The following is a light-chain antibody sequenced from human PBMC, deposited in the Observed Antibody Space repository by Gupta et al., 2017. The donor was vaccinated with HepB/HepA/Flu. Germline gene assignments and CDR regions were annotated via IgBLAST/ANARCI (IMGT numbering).Light chain of an antibody. V-gene: IGLV1-44*01. CDR1: SSNIGTNT. J-gene: IGLJ3*02. CDR2: SNG. CDR3: AAWDDSLNGYWV. Sequence: QSVLIQPPSASGTPGQRVTISCSGSSSNIGTNTVHWYRQLPGTAPQLLIYSNGHRPSGVPDRFSGSKSGTSASLAISGLQSEDEADYHGAAWDDSLNGYWVFGGGTKLTVL.